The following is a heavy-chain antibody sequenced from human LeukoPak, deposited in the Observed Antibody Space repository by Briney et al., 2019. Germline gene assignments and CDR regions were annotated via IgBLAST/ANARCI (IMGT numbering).Heavy chain of an antibody. Sequence: GGSLRLSCAASGFTVSNYYMTWVRQAPGKGLEWVSVIYSGGTTYYADSVRGRFTISRDSSKNTLYLQMNSLRAEDTAVYYCARGAYYYEDWGQGTLVTVSS. CDR2: IYSGGTT. D-gene: IGHD3-22*01. V-gene: IGHV3-66*01. CDR3: ARGAYYYED. CDR1: GFTVSNYY. J-gene: IGHJ4*02.